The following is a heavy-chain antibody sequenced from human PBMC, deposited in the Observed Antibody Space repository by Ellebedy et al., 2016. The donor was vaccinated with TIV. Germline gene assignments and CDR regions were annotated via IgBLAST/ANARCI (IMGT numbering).Heavy chain of an antibody. CDR2: ISAYNGNT. Sequence: AASVKVSCKASGYTFTSYGISWARQAPGQGLEWMGWISAYNGNTNYAQKLQGRVTMTTDTSTSTAYMELRSLRSDDTAVYYCSRDWRQWLVRDNGAFDIWGHGTMVTVSS. J-gene: IGHJ3*02. D-gene: IGHD6-19*01. V-gene: IGHV1-18*04. CDR1: GYTFTSYG. CDR3: SRDWRQWLVRDNGAFDI.